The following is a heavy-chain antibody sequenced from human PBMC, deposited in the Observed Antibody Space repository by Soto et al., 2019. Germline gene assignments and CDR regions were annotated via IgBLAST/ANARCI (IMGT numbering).Heavy chain of an antibody. V-gene: IGHV3-21*01. D-gene: IGHD3-22*01. CDR2: ISSSSSYI. J-gene: IGHJ4*02. CDR1: GFTFSSYS. CDR3: ARDPSSGYYYVDY. Sequence: PGGSLRLSCAASGFTFSSYSMNWVRQAPGKGLEWVSSISSSSSYIYYADSVKGRLTISRDNAKNSLYLQMNSLRAEDTAVYYCARDPSSGYYYVDYWGQGTLVTVSS.